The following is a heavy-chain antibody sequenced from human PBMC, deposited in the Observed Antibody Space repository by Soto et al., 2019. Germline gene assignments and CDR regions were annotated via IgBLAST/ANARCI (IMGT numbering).Heavy chain of an antibody. J-gene: IGHJ3*02. Sequence: ASVKVSCKASGYTFTGYYMHWVRQAPGQGLEWMGWINPNSGGTNYAQKFQGRVTMTRDTSISTAYMELSRLRSDDTAVYYCARVISGDYGDSDAFDIWGQGTMVTV. CDR1: GYTFTGYY. CDR3: ARVISGDYGDSDAFDI. D-gene: IGHD4-17*01. V-gene: IGHV1-2*02. CDR2: INPNSGGT.